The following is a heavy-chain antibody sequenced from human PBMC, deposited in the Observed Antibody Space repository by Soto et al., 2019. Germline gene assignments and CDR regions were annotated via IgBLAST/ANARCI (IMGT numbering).Heavy chain of an antibody. CDR2: IYPGDSDT. J-gene: IGHJ6*03. V-gene: IGHV5-51*01. D-gene: IGHD7-27*01. CDR1: GYSFTSSW. Sequence: CKGSGYSFTSSWIGWARQMPGKGLEWMGIIYPGDSDTGYSPSFQGQVTISADKSISTAYLQWSSLKASDTAMYYCARRPNLYYYYMDVWGQGTTVTVSS. CDR3: ARRPNLYYYYMDV.